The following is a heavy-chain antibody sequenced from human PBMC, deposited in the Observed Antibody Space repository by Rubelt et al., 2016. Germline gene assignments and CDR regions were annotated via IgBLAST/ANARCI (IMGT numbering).Heavy chain of an antibody. D-gene: IGHD3-3*01. CDR1: GYSFTSYW. Sequence: EVQLVQPGAEVKKPGESLRISCKGSGYSFTSYWISWVRQMPGKGLEWMGRIDPSDSYTNYSLPFQGHLTTADDKSSSTVYLQWSSLKASDTAMYYCAIYDFWSGYYLDYWGRGTLVTVSS. CDR2: IDPSDSYT. V-gene: IGHV5-10-1*03. J-gene: IGHJ4*02. CDR3: AIYDFWSGYYLDY.